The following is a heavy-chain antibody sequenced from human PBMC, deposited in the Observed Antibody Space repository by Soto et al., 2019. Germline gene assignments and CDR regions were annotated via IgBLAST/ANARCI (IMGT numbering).Heavy chain of an antibody. CDR3: ARGSWDTNYYYGMDV. V-gene: IGHV1-46*01. CDR2: ISPFGGAT. D-gene: IGHD5-18*01. Sequence: ASVKVSCKASGDSVSNDDLHWVRQAPGQGFEWLGVISPFGGATAYAQSFKGRVTVTMDKSSTTFYLELSSLRSDDTAVYYCARGSWDTNYYYGMDVWGQGTTVTVSS. J-gene: IGHJ6*02. CDR1: GDSVSNDD.